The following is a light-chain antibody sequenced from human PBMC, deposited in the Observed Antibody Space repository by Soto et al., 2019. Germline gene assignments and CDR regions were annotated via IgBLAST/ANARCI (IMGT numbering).Light chain of an antibody. CDR2: DDN. CDR1: SSNICGNS. V-gene: IGLV1-51*01. J-gene: IGLJ1*01. CDR3: GSWDSSLSAYV. Sequence: SALTQPASVSAAPGHKVTICCSGSSSNICGNSVSWYQQLPGTAPKLLIYDDNKRPSGIPDRFSGSKYGTSATLVTTGFQTGDEADYYCGSWDSSLSAYVFGTGTKVTVL.